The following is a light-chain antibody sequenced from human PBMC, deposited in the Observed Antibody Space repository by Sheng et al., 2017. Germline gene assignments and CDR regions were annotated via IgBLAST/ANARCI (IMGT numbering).Light chain of an antibody. J-gene: IGLJ1*01. CDR1: NIGSKS. CDR3: QVWDSSRDHCV. V-gene: IGLV3-21*02. CDR2: DDN. Sequence: SYVLTQPPSVSVAPGHTASISCEGNNIGSKSVHWYQHKAGLAPVLVVFDDNDRPSRIPERFSGSNSGNRATLTISRVEAGDEADYFCQVWDSSRDHCVFGTGTKVTFL.